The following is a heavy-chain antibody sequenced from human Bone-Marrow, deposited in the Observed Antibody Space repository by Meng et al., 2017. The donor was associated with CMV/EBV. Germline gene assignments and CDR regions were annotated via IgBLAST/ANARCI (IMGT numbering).Heavy chain of an antibody. CDR1: GGSISSSSHH. CDR3: ARCSTWLGRNWFDP. CDR2: MYSSGET. D-gene: IGHD2-2*01. V-gene: IGHV4-39*07. Sequence: GSLRLSCIVSGGSISSSSHHWAWIRQPPGKGLEWIGSMYSSGETYYSPSLHSRVTVSADTSRNQFSLKLNSVTAADTAVYYCARCSTWLGRNWFDPWGQGTLVTVSS. J-gene: IGHJ5*02.